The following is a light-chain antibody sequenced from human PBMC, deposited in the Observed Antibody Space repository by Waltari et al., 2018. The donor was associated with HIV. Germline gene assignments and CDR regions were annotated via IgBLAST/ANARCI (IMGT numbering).Light chain of an antibody. V-gene: IGKV3-20*01. CDR3: QHYRSSPTT. Sequence: EFVLTQSPGTLSLSPGERATLPCRASQSVSSSYLAWYQQQPGQAPSLLIYGASIRATGIPDRFSGSGSGTDFTLTISRLEPEDFAMYHCQHYRSSPTTFGGGTKVEIK. CDR2: GAS. J-gene: IGKJ4*01. CDR1: QSVSSSY.